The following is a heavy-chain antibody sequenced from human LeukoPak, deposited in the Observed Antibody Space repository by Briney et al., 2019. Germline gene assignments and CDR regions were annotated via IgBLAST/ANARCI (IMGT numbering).Heavy chain of an antibody. Sequence: SETLSLTCAVCGGSFSGYYWSWIRQPPGKGLEWIGEINHSGSTNYNPSLKSRVTISVDTSKNQFSLKLSSVTAADTAVYYCARDELAYWGQGTLVTVSS. J-gene: IGHJ4*02. V-gene: IGHV4-34*01. CDR3: ARDELAY. CDR2: INHSGST. CDR1: GGSFSGYY.